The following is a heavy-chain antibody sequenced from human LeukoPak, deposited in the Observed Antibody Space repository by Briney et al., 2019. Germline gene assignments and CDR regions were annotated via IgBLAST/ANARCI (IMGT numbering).Heavy chain of an antibody. CDR2: IRSDGSNK. Sequence: PGGSLRLSCAASGFTFSSYAMHWVRQAPGKGLEWVAFIRSDGSNKSYADSVKGRFTISRDNSKNTLYLQMNSLRAEDTAVYYCAKNPRIAARPAYFDYWGQGTLVTVSS. D-gene: IGHD6-6*01. CDR1: GFTFSSYA. V-gene: IGHV3-30*02. J-gene: IGHJ4*02. CDR3: AKNPRIAARPAYFDY.